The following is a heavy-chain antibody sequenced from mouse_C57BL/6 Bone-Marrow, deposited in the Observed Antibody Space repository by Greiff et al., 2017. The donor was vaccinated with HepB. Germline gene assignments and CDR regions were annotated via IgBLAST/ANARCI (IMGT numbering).Heavy chain of an antibody. J-gene: IGHJ1*03. CDR3: ARRGWVRRDWYFDV. D-gene: IGHD2-14*01. CDR2: INPSSGNT. Sequence: VQLQQSGAELARPGASVKMSCKASGYTFTSYTMHWVKQRPGQGLEWIGYINPSSGNTKYNQKFKDKATLTAYKSSSTAYMQLSSLTSEDSAVYYCARRGWVRRDWYFDVWGTGTTVTVSS. V-gene: IGHV1-4*01. CDR1: GYTFTSYT.